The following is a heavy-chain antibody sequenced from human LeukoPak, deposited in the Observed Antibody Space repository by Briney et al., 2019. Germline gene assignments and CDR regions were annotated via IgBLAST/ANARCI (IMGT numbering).Heavy chain of an antibody. CDR1: GGSISSSSYY. V-gene: IGHV4-39*01. D-gene: IGHD1-26*01. CDR3: ARRRGSYHMYYFDY. J-gene: IGHJ4*02. CDR2: IYYSGST. Sequence: SETLSLTCTVSGGSISSSSYYWGWIRQPPGKGLEWIGSIYYSGSTYYNPSLKSRVTISVDTSKNQFSLKLSSVTAADTAVYHCARRRGSYHMYYFDYWGQGTLVTVSS.